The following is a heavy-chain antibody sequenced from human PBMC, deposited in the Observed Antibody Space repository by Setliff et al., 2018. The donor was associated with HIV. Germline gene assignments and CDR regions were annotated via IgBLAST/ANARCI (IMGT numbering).Heavy chain of an antibody. J-gene: IGHJ4*02. V-gene: IGHV3-15*01. CDR3: ARDRYSGSSTDY. D-gene: IGHD1-26*01. Sequence: PSETLSLTCAVYGGSFNDYYWSWIRQPPGKGLEWVGRIRSKTDGGTTDYAAPVKGRFSISRDDSKNTLDLQMNSLKIEDTAVYYCARDRYSGSSTDYWGQGTLVTVSS. CDR2: IRSKTDGGTT. CDR1: GGSFNDYY.